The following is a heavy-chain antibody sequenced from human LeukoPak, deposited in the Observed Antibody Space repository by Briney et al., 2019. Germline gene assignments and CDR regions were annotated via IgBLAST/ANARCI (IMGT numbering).Heavy chain of an antibody. V-gene: IGHV4-38-2*01. J-gene: IGHJ5*02. Sequence: PSETLSLTCAVSGYSISSGYYWGWIRQPPGQGLEWIGSIYHSGSTYYNPSLKSRVTISVDTSKNHFSLKLSSVTAADTAVYYCARQVLRFLEWSPNWFDPWGQGTLVTVSS. CDR3: ARQVLRFLEWSPNWFDP. CDR2: IYHSGST. CDR1: GYSISSGYY. D-gene: IGHD3-3*01.